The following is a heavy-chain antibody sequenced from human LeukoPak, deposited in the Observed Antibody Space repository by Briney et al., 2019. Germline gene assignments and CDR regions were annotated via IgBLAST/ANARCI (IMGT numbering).Heavy chain of an antibody. J-gene: IGHJ5*02. V-gene: IGHV3-30*01. CDR2: ISYDGTNK. CDR3: ARDVGAAAVP. D-gene: IGHD6-13*01. Sequence: GGSLRLSCGASGFSFSSYAMHWVRQAPGKGLEWVAVISYDGTNKYYADSVKGRFTISRDNSKNTLYLQMNSLRAEDTAVYYCARDVGAAAVPWGQGTLVTVSS. CDR1: GFSFSSYA.